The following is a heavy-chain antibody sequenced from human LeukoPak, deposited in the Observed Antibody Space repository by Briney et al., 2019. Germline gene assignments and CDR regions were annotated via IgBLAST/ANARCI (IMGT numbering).Heavy chain of an antibody. CDR1: GVSISSGDYY. V-gene: IGHV4-39*01. J-gene: IGHJ5*02. D-gene: IGHD4-11*01. CDR3: ARHVGTVTTYWFDP. Sequence: SETLSLTCTVSGVSISSGDYYWGWIRQPPGKGLEWIGSIYYSGSTYYNPSLKSRVTISVDTSKNQFSLKLSSVTAADTAVYYCARHVGTVTTYWFDPWGQGTLVTVSS. CDR2: IYYSGST.